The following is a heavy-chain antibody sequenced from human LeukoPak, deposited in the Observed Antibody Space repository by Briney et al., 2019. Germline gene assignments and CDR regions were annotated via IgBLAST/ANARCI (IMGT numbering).Heavy chain of an antibody. Sequence: SETLSLTCTVSGGSISSGGYYWSWIRQHPGKGLEWIGYIYYSGSTYYNPSLKSRVTISVDTSKNQFSLKLSSVTAADTAVYYCARGRGYDFVGLVDYWGQGTLVTVSS. J-gene: IGHJ4*02. CDR1: GGSISSGGYY. V-gene: IGHV4-31*03. CDR2: IYYSGST. CDR3: ARGRGYDFVGLVDY. D-gene: IGHD5-12*01.